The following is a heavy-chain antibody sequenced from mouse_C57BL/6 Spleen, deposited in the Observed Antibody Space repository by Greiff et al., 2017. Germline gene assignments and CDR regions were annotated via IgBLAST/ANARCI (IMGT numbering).Heavy chain of an antibody. V-gene: IGHV5-17*01. CDR1: GFTFSDYG. CDR2: ISSGSSTI. CDR3: ARPDWGFDV. J-gene: IGHJ1*03. Sequence: EVKLMESGGGLVKPGGSLKLSCAASGFTFSDYGMHWVRQAPEKGLEWVAYISSGSSTIYYADTVKGRFTISRDNAKNTLFLQMTSLRSEDTAMYYCARPDWGFDVWGTGTTVTVSS.